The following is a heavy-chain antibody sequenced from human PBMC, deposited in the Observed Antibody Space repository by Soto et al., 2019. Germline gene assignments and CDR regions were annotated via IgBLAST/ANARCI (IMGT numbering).Heavy chain of an antibody. CDR3: ARGLHPRNIAAAGPNPYYYYGMDV. CDR1: GFTFSSYG. J-gene: IGHJ6*02. D-gene: IGHD6-13*01. V-gene: IGHV3-33*01. Sequence: QVQMVESGGGVVQPGRSLRLSCAASGFTFSSYGMHWVRQAPGKWLEWVAGIWYDGSNKYYADSVKGRFTISRDNSKNTLYLQMNSLRAEDTAVYYCARGLHPRNIAAAGPNPYYYYGMDVWGQGTTVTVSS. CDR2: IWYDGSNK.